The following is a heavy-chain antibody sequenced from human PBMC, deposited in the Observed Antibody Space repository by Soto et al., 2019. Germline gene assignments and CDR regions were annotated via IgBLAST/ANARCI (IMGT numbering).Heavy chain of an antibody. Sequence: ESGGDLVQPGGSLRLSCGASGFSLTSHAMSWVRQAPGMGLEWVSAISRSGDSTYYGASVKGRFIVSRDNSKNIVYLQMKKLRVADTAVYYCARDTPRHDFSSGYSDSWGQGTLVAVSS. CDR3: ARDTPRHDFSSGYSDS. CDR2: ISRSGDST. CDR1: GFSLTSHA. D-gene: IGHD3-3*01. J-gene: IGHJ4*02. V-gene: IGHV3-23*01.